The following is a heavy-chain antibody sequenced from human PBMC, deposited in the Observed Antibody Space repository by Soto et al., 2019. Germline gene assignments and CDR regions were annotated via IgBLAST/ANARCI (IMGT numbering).Heavy chain of an antibody. D-gene: IGHD4-17*01. Sequence: GSLRLSCAASGFTVSSNFMSWVRQAPGKGLEWVSIIYSDGSTYYADSVKGRFTISRDNSKNTLYLQMNSPRADDTAVYYCASRRNPYGAYDYWGQGTLVTVSS. CDR2: IYSDGST. CDR1: GFTVSSNF. J-gene: IGHJ4*02. CDR3: ASRRNPYGAYDY. V-gene: IGHV3-66*01.